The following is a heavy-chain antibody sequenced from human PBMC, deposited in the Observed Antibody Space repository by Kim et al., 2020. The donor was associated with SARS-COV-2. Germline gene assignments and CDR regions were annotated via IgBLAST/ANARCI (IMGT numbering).Heavy chain of an antibody. V-gene: IGHV4-34*01. Sequence: YNPYLKSRVTIAVDTSKNQFSLKLSSVTAADTAVYYCSSSGYSYGYYFDYWGQGTLVTVSS. CDR3: SSSGYSYGYYFDY. J-gene: IGHJ4*02. D-gene: IGHD5-18*01.